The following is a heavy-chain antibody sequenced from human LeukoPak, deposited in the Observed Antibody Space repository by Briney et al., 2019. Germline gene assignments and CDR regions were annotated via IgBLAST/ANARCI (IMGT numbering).Heavy chain of an antibody. Sequence: KSSETLSLTCTVSGGSISSGGYYWSWISQHPGKGLEWIGYIYYSGSTYYNPSLKSRVTISVDTSKNQFSLKLSSVTAADTAVYYCARDRGYVGRYYFDYWGQGSLVTVSS. J-gene: IGHJ4*02. CDR1: GGSISSGGYY. D-gene: IGHD5-12*01. V-gene: IGHV4-31*03. CDR3: ARDRGYVGRYYFDY. CDR2: IYYSGST.